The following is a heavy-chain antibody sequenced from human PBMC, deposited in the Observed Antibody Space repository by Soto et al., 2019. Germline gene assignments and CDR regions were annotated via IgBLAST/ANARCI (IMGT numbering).Heavy chain of an antibody. Sequence: ESGGGVVQPGRSLRLSCAASGFTFSSYGMHWVRQAPGKGLEWVAVIWYDGSNKYYADSVKGRFTISRDNSKNTLYLQMNSLRAEDTAVYYCARGDSSSWYPTNNWYFDLWGRGTLVTVSS. V-gene: IGHV3-33*01. CDR2: IWYDGSNK. CDR1: GFTFSSYG. J-gene: IGHJ2*01. CDR3: ARGDSSSWYPTNNWYFDL. D-gene: IGHD6-13*01.